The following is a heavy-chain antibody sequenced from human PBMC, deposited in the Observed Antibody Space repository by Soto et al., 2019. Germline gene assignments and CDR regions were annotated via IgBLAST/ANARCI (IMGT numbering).Heavy chain of an antibody. CDR1: GFTFSSYG. V-gene: IGHV3-30*18. CDR2: ISYDGSNK. D-gene: IGHD3-10*01. Sequence: PGGSLRLSCAASGFTFSSYGMHWVRQAPGKGLEWVAVISYDGSNKYYADSVKGPFTISRDNSKNTLYLQMNSLRAEDTAVYYCAKDFGYYGSVSYNDYWGQGTLVTVSS. CDR3: AKDFGYYGSVSYNDY. J-gene: IGHJ4*02.